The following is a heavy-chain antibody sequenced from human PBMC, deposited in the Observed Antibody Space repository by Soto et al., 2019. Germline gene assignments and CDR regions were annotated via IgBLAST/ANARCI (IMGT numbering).Heavy chain of an antibody. J-gene: IGHJ4*02. V-gene: IGHV3-23*01. D-gene: IGHD1-7*01. Sequence: EVQLLESGGGLVQPGGSLRLSCAASGFTFSSYGRTWVRQAPGKGLEWVSFSSATGAGTYYADSVKGRFTISRDNSKNPLYLQMTSLRADDTAVYYCAKDRRAGGNYGFYSDFWGQGALVIVPS. CDR3: AKDRRAGGNYGFYSDF. CDR2: SSATGAGT. CDR1: GFTFSSYG.